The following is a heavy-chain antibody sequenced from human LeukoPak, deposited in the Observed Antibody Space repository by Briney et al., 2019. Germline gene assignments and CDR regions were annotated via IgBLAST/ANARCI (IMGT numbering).Heavy chain of an antibody. CDR2: INSNSGGT. CDR1: GYTFTGYY. CDR3: ARVKYSYGSGYFDY. J-gene: IGHJ4*02. D-gene: IGHD5-18*01. V-gene: IGHV1-2*02. Sequence: ASVKVSCKASGYTFTGYYMHWVRQAPGQGLEWMGWINSNSGGTNYAQKFQGRVTMTRDTSISTAYMELSRLRSDDTAVYYRARVKYSYGSGYFDYWGQGTLVTVSS.